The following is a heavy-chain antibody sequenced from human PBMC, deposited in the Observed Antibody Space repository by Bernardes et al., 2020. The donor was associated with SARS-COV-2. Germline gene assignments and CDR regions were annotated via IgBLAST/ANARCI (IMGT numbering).Heavy chain of an antibody. V-gene: IGHV1-69*13. D-gene: IGHD2-2*01. CDR1: GGTFSSYA. CDR3: ASFKTAAYYYYYGMDV. CDR2: IIPIFGTA. J-gene: IGHJ6*02. Sequence: SVKVSCKASGGTFSSYAISWVRQAPGQGLEWMGRIIPIFGTANDAQKFQGRVTLTADESTSTAYMELSSLRSEDTAVYYCASFKTAAYYYYYGMDVWGQGTTVTVSS.